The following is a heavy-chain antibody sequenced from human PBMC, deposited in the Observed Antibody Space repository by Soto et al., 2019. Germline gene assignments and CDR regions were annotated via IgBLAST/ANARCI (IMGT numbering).Heavy chain of an antibody. Sequence: GGSLRLSCAASGFTFSGSSMHWVRQASGKGLELVARIRSKANSYATTYGASVRGRFTISRDDSKNTAYLQMNSLKTDDTAVYYCAASGYDKFVDYWGQGSLVTVSS. CDR1: GFTFSGSS. CDR2: IRSKANSYAT. CDR3: AASGYDKFVDY. V-gene: IGHV3-73*01. D-gene: IGHD5-12*01. J-gene: IGHJ4*02.